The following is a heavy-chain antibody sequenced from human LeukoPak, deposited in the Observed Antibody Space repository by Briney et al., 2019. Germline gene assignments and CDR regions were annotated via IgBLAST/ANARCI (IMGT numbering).Heavy chain of an antibody. CDR2: INPNSGGT. V-gene: IGHV1-2*02. J-gene: IGHJ6*03. CDR3: ARDSVTTPNYYYYYYMDV. D-gene: IGHD4-17*01. Sequence: ASVKVSCKASGYTFTGYYMHWVRQAPGQGLEWMGWINPNSGGTNYAQKLQGRVTMTTDTSTSTAYMELRSLRSDDTAVYYCARDSVTTPNYYYYYYMDVWGKGTTVTVSS. CDR1: GYTFTGYY.